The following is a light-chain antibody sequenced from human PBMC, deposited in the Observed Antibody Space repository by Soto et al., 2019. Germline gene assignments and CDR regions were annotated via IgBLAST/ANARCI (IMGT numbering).Light chain of an antibody. J-gene: IGKJ3*01. CDR1: QSISSW. V-gene: IGKV1-5*03. CDR3: QQCNSYPFT. Sequence: DIQMTQSPSTLSASVGDRVTITCRASQSISSWLAWYQQKPGKAPKLLIYKASSLESGVPSRFSGSGSGTEFTLPISSLQPDDFATYYCQQCNSYPFTFGPGTKVDIK. CDR2: KAS.